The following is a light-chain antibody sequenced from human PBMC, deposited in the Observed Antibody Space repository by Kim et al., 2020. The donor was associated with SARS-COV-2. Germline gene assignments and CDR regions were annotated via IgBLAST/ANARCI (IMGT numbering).Light chain of an antibody. CDR2: STN. V-gene: IGLV7-43*01. CDR1: TGPVTGAYH. J-gene: IGLJ1*01. Sequence: VVTQEASLTVSPGGSVTLTCASSTGPVTGAYHPNWFQQKPGQAPKELIYSTNNKHSWTPARFSGSLVGGKAALTLSDVQPEDAAEYYCLLWFGAIYVFGAGTKVTVL. CDR3: LLWFGAIYV.